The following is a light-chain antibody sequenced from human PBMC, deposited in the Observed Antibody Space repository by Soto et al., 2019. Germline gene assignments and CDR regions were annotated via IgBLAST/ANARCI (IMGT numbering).Light chain of an antibody. CDR3: MQALQTQWT. Sequence: DIVMTQSPLSLPVTPGEPASISCRSSQSLLHSNVYNYLDWYLQRPGQSPQLLIYLGSNRASGVPDRFSGSASGTDFTLKISRVEAEDVGVYYCMQALQTQWTFGQGTKVEIK. CDR1: QSLLHSNVYNY. CDR2: LGS. V-gene: IGKV2-28*01. J-gene: IGKJ1*01.